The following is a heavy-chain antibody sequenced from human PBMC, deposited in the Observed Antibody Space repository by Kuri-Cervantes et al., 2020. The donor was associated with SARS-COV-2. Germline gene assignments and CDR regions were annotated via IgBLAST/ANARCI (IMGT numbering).Heavy chain of an antibody. D-gene: IGHD3-3*01. V-gene: IGHV4-4*07. Sequence: SETLSLTCAVSGASISSYYWNWIRQPAGKGLEWIGRVYTSGITNYNPSLKSRVTISVDTSKNQFSLKLSSVTAADTAVYYCARDPSRGVRWSGYPNYFDYWGQGTLVTVSS. CDR2: VYTSGIT. CDR3: ARDPSRGVRWSGYPNYFDY. J-gene: IGHJ4*02. CDR1: GASISSYY.